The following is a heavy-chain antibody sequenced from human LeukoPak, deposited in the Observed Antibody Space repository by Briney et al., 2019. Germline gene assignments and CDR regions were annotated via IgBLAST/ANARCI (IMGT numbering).Heavy chain of an antibody. V-gene: IGHV3-49*04. CDR3: TRDGPPLVAAAGEPGFDY. J-gene: IGHJ4*02. D-gene: IGHD6-13*01. CDR1: GFTFGDYA. Sequence: GGSLRLSCTASGFTFGDYAMSWVRQAPGKGLEWVGFIRSKAYGGTTEYAASVKGRFTISRDDSKSIAYLQMNSLKTEDTAVYYCTRDGPPLVAAAGEPGFDYWGQGTLVTVSS. CDR2: IRSKAYGGTT.